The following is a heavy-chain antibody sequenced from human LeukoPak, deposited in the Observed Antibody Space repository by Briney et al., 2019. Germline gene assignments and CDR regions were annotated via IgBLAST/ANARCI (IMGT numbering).Heavy chain of an antibody. J-gene: IGHJ6*02. CDR3: ARGTGTAMVHRCYGMDV. V-gene: IGHV4-31*03. CDR2: IYYSGST. CDR1: GGSISSGGYY. D-gene: IGHD5-18*01. Sequence: SQTLSLTCTVSGGSISSGGYYWSWIRQHPGKGLEWIGYIYYSGSTYYNPSLKSRITISVDASKNQFSLKLSSVTAADTAVYYCARGTGTAMVHRCYGMDVWGQGTTVTVSS.